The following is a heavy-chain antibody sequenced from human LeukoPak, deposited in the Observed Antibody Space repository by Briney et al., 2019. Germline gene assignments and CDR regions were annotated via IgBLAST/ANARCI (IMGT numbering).Heavy chain of an antibody. D-gene: IGHD3-10*01. Sequence: SETLSLTCTVSGDSFSTYYWSWIRQPAGKGLEWIGHIYTSGTTNYNPSLKSPVTMSIDTSKNQFSLKLSSITAADTAVYYCARDAKYYYGSRTYFFFEYWGQGTLLTVSS. V-gene: IGHV4-4*07. CDR2: IYTSGTT. CDR3: ARDAKYYYGSRTYFFFEY. CDR1: GDSFSTYY. J-gene: IGHJ4*02.